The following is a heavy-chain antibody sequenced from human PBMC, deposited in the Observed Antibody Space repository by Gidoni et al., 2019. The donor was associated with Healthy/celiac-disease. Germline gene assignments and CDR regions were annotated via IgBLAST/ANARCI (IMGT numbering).Heavy chain of an antibody. D-gene: IGHD1-20*01. V-gene: IGHV3-13*01. Sequence: EVQLVESGGGLVQPGGSLRLSCAASGFTFSSYDMHWVRQATGKGLEWVSAIGTAGDTYYPGSVKGRFTISRENAKNSLYLQMNSLRAGDTAVYYCARAIRGITGDAFDIWGQGTMVTVSS. J-gene: IGHJ3*02. CDR2: IGTAGDT. CDR3: ARAIRGITGDAFDI. CDR1: GFTFSSYD.